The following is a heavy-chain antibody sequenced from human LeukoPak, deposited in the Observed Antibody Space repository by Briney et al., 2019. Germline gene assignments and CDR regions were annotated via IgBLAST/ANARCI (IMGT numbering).Heavy chain of an antibody. CDR2: IYYTGST. CDR3: ARTDSGSYIVAFDH. CDR1: GGSISTYY. Sequence: SETLSLTCTVSGGSISTYYCSWIRQPPGKGLEWIGYIYYTGSTKYNPSLKSRVTISVDTSKNQFSLKLSSVSAADTAVYYCARTDSGSYIVAFDHWGQGSPVTVSS. J-gene: IGHJ4*02. V-gene: IGHV4-59*01. D-gene: IGHD1-26*01.